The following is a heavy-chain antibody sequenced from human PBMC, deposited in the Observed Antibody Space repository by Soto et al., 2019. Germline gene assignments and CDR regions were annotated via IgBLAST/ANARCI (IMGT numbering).Heavy chain of an antibody. V-gene: IGHV3-23*01. Sequence: EVKLLASGGSLVQPGGCLRLSGGVSGFTVTSNGVSWVRQAPGKGLECVSAISPNGQGIWYADSVKGRFNISRDISMNTVFLQMDSLRDEYTAVYYCAKDRQYPRDYFHYWGQGTLVNVSA. CDR2: ISPNGQGI. CDR1: GFTVTSNG. CDR3: AKDRQYPRDYFHY. J-gene: IGHJ4*02. D-gene: IGHD4-4*01.